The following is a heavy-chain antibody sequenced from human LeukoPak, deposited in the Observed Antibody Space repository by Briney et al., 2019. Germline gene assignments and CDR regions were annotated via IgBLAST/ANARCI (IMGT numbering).Heavy chain of an antibody. Sequence: PGGSLRLSCAASGFIFSTYTIHWVRQAPGKGLEWVSSISHDGTYKHYADSVKGRFTISRDNSKKTLYLQMNSLRPEDTAVYYCAREATGTTVGCAFDIWGQGTMVTVSS. J-gene: IGHJ3*02. CDR2: ISHDGTYK. CDR1: GFIFSTYT. V-gene: IGHV3-30*04. D-gene: IGHD1-1*01. CDR3: AREATGTTVGCAFDI.